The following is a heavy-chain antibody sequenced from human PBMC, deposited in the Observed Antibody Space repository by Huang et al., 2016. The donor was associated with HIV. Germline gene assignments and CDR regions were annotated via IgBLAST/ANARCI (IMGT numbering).Heavy chain of an antibody. D-gene: IGHD6-19*01. CDR2: IKSKTDGGTT. CDR3: TTDWIEFDWVAVAGYFDY. V-gene: IGHV3-15*01. CDR1: GFTFSNAG. J-gene: IGHJ4*02. Sequence: EVQLVESGGGLVKPGGSIRLSCAAYGFTFSNAGMSWVRQAPGEVRVGVGRIKSKTDGGTTDYAEPVKGRFTISRDDSKNTLYLQMNSLKTEDTAVYYCTTDWIEFDWVAVAGYFDYWGQGTLVTVSS.